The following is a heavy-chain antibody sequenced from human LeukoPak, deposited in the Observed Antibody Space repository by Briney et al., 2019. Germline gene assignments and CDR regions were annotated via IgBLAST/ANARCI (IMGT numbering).Heavy chain of an antibody. J-gene: IGHJ4*02. CDR1: GFTFSSFA. CDR3: ARDFKAAY. D-gene: IGHD2-15*01. CDR2: ISYDGNNK. Sequence: GGSLRLSCAASGFTFSSFALHWVRQAPGKGLQWVAVISYDGNNKYYADSVKGRFTISRDNSKNTLYLQMNNLRAQDTAVYYCARDFKAAYWGQGTLVTVSS. V-gene: IGHV3-30*01.